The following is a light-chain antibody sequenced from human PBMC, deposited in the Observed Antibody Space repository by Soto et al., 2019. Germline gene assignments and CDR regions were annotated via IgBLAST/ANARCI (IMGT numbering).Light chain of an antibody. CDR1: QSFGSRF. J-gene: IGKJ3*01. CDR3: QQYGGSPFT. V-gene: IGKV3-20*01. CDR2: GAS. Sequence: EIVLTQSPGTLSLSPGERATLSCRASQSFGSRFLAGYQQKPGQAPRLLIYGASNRATGIPDRFSGGGSWPDFTLTISRLEPEDFAVYYCQQYGGSPFTFGPGTKVDIK.